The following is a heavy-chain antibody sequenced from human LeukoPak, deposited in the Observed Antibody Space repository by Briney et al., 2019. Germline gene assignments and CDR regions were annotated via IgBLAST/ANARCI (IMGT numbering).Heavy chain of an antibody. D-gene: IGHD1-26*01. J-gene: IGHJ4*02. CDR3: ARGGAWVDY. Sequence: PSETLSLTCTVSGGPISSYYWSWIRQPPGKGLEWIGYIYYSGSTNYNPSLKSRVTISVDTSKNQFSLKLSSVTAADTAVYYCARGGAWVDYWGQGTLVTVSS. CDR1: GGPISSYY. CDR2: IYYSGST. V-gene: IGHV4-59*01.